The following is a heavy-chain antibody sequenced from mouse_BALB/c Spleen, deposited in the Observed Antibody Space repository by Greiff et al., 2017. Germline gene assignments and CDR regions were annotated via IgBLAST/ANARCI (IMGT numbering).Heavy chain of an antibody. J-gene: IGHJ1*01. CDR2: ISNGGGST. Sequence: EVQLVESGGGLVQPGGSLKLSCAASGFTFSSYTMSWVRQTPEKRLEWVAYISNGGGSTYYPDTVKGRFTISRDNAKNTLYLQMSSLKSEDTAMYYCARHKDYYGSRDWYFDVWGAGTTVTVSS. D-gene: IGHD1-1*01. CDR3: ARHKDYYGSRDWYFDV. CDR1: GFTFSSYT. V-gene: IGHV5-12-2*01.